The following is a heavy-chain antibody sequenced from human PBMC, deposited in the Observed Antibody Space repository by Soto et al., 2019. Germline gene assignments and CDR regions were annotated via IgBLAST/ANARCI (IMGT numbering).Heavy chain of an antibody. D-gene: IGHD3-10*01. CDR1: GGSFSGYY. CDR2: INHSGST. CDR3: ARYYYGSGSYYWFDP. J-gene: IGHJ5*02. V-gene: IGHV4-34*01. Sequence: KPSETLSLTCAVYGGSFSGYYWSWIRQPPGKGLEWIGEINHSGSTNYNPSLKSRVTISVDTSKNQFSLKLSSVTAADTAVYYCARYYYGSGSYYWFDPWGQGTLVTVSS.